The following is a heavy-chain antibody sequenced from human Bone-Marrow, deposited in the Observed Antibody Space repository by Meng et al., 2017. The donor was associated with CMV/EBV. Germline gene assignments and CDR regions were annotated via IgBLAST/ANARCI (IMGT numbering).Heavy chain of an antibody. CDR3: AREEGYCSSTSCYGYYYYYGMDV. J-gene: IGHJ6*02. Sequence: GGSLRLSCAASGFTVSSNYMSWVRQAPGKGLEWVSVIYSGGSTYYADSVKGRFTISRDNAKNSLYLQMNSLRAEDTAVYYCAREEGYCSSTSCYGYYYYYGMDVWGQGTTVTVSS. CDR1: GFTVSSNY. D-gene: IGHD2-2*01. CDR2: IYSGGST. V-gene: IGHV3-53*01.